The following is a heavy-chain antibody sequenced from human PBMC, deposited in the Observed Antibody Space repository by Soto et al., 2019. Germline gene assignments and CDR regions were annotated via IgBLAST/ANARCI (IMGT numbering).Heavy chain of an antibody. D-gene: IGHD3-9*01. V-gene: IGHV1-69*13. CDR1: GGTFSSYA. CDR3: AGTAELRYFDXPPD. Sequence: GASVKVSCKASGGTFSSYAISWVRQAPGQGLEWMGGIIPIFGTANYAQKFQGRVTITADESTSTAYMELSSLRSEDTAVYYCAGTAELRYFDXPPDWGQGTLVTVSS. J-gene: IGHJ4*02. CDR2: IIPIFGTA.